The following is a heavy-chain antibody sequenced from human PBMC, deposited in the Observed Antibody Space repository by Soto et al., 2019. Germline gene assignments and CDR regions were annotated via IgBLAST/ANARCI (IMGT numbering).Heavy chain of an antibody. CDR1: GGSISHVYYY. J-gene: IGHJ5*01. V-gene: IGHV4-30-4*01. CDR3: APAPSGDNVDS. D-gene: IGHD7-27*01. CDR2: IYNGGST. Sequence: QVQLQESGPGLLKPSQTLSLTCAVSGGSISHVYYYWSWIRQLPDKGLEWIGHIYNGGSTYNNPSLTRRVTISADTFMNQLSLQLTSVSAADTAVYYCAPAPSGDNVDSWGHGILVTVSS.